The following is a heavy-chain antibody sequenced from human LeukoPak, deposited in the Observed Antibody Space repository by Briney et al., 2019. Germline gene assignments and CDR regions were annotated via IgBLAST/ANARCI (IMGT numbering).Heavy chain of an antibody. J-gene: IGHJ3*02. CDR2: IYDSGST. CDR1: GGSISSYY. Sequence: PSETLSLSCTVSGGSISSYYWSWIRQPPGKGLEWIGYIYDSGSTKYNPSLKSRVTISVDTSNNQFSLKLSSVTAADTAVYYCARPYTSGRYGAFDIWGQGTMVTVSS. V-gene: IGHV4-59*08. D-gene: IGHD6-19*01. CDR3: ARPYTSGRYGAFDI.